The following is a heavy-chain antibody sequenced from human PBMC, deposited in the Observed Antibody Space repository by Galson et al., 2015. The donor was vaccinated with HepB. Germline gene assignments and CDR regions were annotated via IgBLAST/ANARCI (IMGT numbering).Heavy chain of an antibody. J-gene: IGHJ3*02. CDR1: GLMFSDHD. D-gene: IGHD3-22*01. Sequence: SLRLSCAASGLMFSDHDMDWVRQAPGTGLEWVGRTGDSDKSYSTEYVASVKGRFTTSRDDSKKSVYLQMNSLKMEDTAVYYCARRRYYDTSGYYSYGFDIWGQGTMVTVSS. CDR2: TGDSDKSYST. CDR3: ARRRYYDTSGYYSYGFDI. V-gene: IGHV3-72*01.